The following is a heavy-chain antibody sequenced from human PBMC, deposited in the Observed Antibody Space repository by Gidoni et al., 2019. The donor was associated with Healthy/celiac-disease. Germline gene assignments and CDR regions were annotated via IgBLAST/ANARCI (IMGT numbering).Heavy chain of an antibody. CDR2: IWYDGSNK. Sequence: QVQLVESGGGVFQPGWSLRLSCAASGFTFSSYCMHWVRQAPGKGLEWVAVIWYDGSNKYYADSMKGRFTISRDNSKNTLYLQMNRLRAEDTAGYYCARDRGVLLWFGELAGFDPWGQGTLVTVSS. D-gene: IGHD3-10*01. V-gene: IGHV3-33*01. CDR1: GFTFSSYC. CDR3: ARDRGVLLWFGELAGFDP. J-gene: IGHJ5*02.